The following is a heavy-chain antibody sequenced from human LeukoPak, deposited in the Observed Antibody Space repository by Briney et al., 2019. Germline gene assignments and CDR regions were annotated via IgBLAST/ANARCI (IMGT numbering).Heavy chain of an antibody. CDR2: INHSGST. J-gene: IGHJ5*02. CDR3: ARGGGYNWLDP. D-gene: IGHD3-10*01. V-gene: IGHV4-34*01. CDR1: VGSFSGFY. Sequence: TSETLSLTCAVYVGSFSGFYWSWIRQPPGKGLEWMGEINHSGSTNYNPSLKGQVTISVDTSKNQISLKLSSVTAADTAVYYCARGGGYNWLDPWGQGTLVTVSS.